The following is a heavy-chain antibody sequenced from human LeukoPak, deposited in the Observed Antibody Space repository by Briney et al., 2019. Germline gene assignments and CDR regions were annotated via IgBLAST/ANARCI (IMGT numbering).Heavy chain of an antibody. V-gene: IGHV3-53*01. D-gene: IGHD1-26*01. CDR3: ARDPEYSGSYGY. CDR2: IYSGGST. Sequence: GGSLRLSCAASGFTFSSYAMHWVRQAPGKGLEWVSVIYSGGSTYYADSVKGRFTISRDNSKNTLYLQMNSLRAEDTAVYYCARDPEYSGSYGYWGQGTLVTVSS. J-gene: IGHJ4*02. CDR1: GFTFSSYA.